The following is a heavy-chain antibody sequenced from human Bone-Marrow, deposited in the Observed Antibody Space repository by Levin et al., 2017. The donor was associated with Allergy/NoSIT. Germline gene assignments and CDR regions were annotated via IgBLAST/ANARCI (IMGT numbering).Heavy chain of an antibody. Sequence: GGSLRLSCSASGFTSSSFALSWVRQAPGKGLEWVSSISGDGDSTYYADSVKGRFTISRDNSMHTPFLQMNSLRADDTAVYYCAKGLAWDGSVTTTFDHWGQGTLISVSS. V-gene: IGHV3-23*01. CDR1: GFTSSSFA. J-gene: IGHJ4*02. CDR2: ISGDGDST. CDR3: AKGLAWDGSVTTTFDH. D-gene: IGHD4-17*01.